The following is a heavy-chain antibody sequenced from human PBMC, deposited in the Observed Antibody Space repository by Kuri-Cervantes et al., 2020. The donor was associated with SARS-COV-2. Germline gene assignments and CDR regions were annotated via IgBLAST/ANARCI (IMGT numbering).Heavy chain of an antibody. CDR1: GRSFSGYY. CDR2: INHSGST. Sequence: GSLRLSCAVYGRSFSGYYWNWIRQSPGKGLEWIGEINHSGSTNFNPSLKSRVTMSVDTSKNQFSLKLSSVTAADTAVYYCARDSKDKNPTYYYDSSGYYYLSAFDIWGQGTMVTVSS. CDR3: ARDSKDKNPTYYYDSSGYYYLSAFDI. V-gene: IGHV4-34*01. J-gene: IGHJ3*02. D-gene: IGHD3-22*01.